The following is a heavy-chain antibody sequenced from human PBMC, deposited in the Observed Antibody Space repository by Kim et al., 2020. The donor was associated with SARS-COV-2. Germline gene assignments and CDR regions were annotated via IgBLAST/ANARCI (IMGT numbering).Heavy chain of an antibody. CDR2: IYYSGST. D-gene: IGHD1-7*01. CDR1: GGSISSYY. V-gene: IGHV4-59*13. CDR3: ARVLELELGEGCYYGMDV. Sequence: SQTLSLTCTVSGGSISSYYWSWIRQPPGKGLEWIGYIYYSGSTNYNPSLKSRVTISVDTSKNQFSLKLSSVTAADTAVYYCARVLELELGEGCYYGMDVWGQGTTVTVSS. J-gene: IGHJ6*02.